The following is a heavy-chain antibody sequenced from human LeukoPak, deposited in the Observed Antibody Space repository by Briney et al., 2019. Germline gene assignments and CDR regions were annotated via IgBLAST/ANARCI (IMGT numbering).Heavy chain of an antibody. J-gene: IGHJ3*02. CDR3: AREDCGGDCEGDAFDI. D-gene: IGHD2-21*02. V-gene: IGHV1-8*01. CDR2: MNPNSGNT. CDR1: GYTFTSYD. Sequence: ASVQVSCKASGYTFTSYDINWVRQATGQGLEWMGWMNPNSGNTGYAQKFQGRVTMTRNTSISTAYMELSSLRSEDTAVYYCAREDCGGDCEGDAFDIWGQGTMVTVSS.